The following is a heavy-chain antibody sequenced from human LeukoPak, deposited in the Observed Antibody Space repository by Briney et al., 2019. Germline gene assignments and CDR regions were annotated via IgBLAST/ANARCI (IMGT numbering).Heavy chain of an antibody. CDR1: GLTVSSNS. CDR2: IYSDNT. Sequence: GGSLRLSCAASGLTVSSNSMSWVRQAPGKGLEWVSFIYSDNTHYSDSVKGRFTISRDNSKNTLYLQMNSLRAEDTAVYYCARRAGAYSHPYDYWGQGTLVPVSS. J-gene: IGHJ4*02. CDR3: ARRAGAYSHPYDY. V-gene: IGHV3-53*01. D-gene: IGHD4/OR15-4a*01.